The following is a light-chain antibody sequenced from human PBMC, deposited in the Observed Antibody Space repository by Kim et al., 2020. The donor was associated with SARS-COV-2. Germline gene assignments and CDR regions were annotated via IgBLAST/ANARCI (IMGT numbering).Light chain of an antibody. CDR3: QQYYSTPPT. CDR2: WAS. Sequence: ATINCNASQSVLDSANNKNYFAWYQQKPGQPPKLLIYWASTRESGVPDRFSGSGSGTDFSLTISSLQAEDVAVYYCQQYYSTPPTFGQGTKVDIK. J-gene: IGKJ1*01. CDR1: QSVLDSANNKNY. V-gene: IGKV4-1*01.